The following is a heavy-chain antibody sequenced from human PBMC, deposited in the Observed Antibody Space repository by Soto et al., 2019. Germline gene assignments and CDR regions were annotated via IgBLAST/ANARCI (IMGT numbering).Heavy chain of an antibody. V-gene: IGHV1-69*06. CDR3: ARDCVPTTGTDLGWFDP. D-gene: IGHD1-1*01. CDR1: GGTFSSYA. Sequence: QVQLVQSGAEVKKPGSSVKVSCKASGGTFSSYAISWVRQAPGQGLEWMGGIIPIFGTANYAQKFQGRVTITADKSTSTAYMELSSLRSEDTAVYYCARDCVPTTGTDLGWFDPWGQGTLVTVSS. CDR2: IIPIFGTA. J-gene: IGHJ5*02.